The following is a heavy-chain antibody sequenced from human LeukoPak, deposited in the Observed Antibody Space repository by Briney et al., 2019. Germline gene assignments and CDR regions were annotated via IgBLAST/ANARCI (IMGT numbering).Heavy chain of an antibody. CDR2: ISYDGSNK. D-gene: IGHD3-10*01. V-gene: IGHV3-30*04. CDR1: GFTFSSYA. Sequence: GRSLRLSCAASGFTFSSYAMHWVRQAPGKGLEWVAVISYDGSNKYYADSVKGRFTISRDNSKNTLYLQMNSLRAEATAVYYCARDWKNYYGSGSLDYWGQGTLVTVSS. J-gene: IGHJ4*02. CDR3: ARDWKNYYGSGSLDY.